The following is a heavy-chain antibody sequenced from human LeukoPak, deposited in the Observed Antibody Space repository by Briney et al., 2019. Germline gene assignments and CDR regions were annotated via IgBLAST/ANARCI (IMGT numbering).Heavy chain of an antibody. CDR1: GFTFSSYA. CDR3: ARAAMVRTGYFDY. Sequence: PGRSLRLSCAASGFTFSSYAMHWVRQAPGKGLEWVAVISYDGSNKYYADSAKGRFTISRDNSKNTLYLQMNSLRAEDTAVYYCARAAMVRTGYFDYWGQGTLVTVSS. J-gene: IGHJ4*02. D-gene: IGHD3-10*01. V-gene: IGHV3-30*04. CDR2: ISYDGSNK.